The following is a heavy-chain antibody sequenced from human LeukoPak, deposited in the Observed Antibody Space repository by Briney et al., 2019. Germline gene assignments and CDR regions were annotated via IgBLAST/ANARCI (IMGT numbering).Heavy chain of an antibody. CDR3: ARDIGDTVVVPAATFDY. V-gene: IGHV1-46*01. Sequence: ASVKVSCKASGYTFTSYYMHWVRQAPGQGLEWMGIINPSGGSTSYAQKFQGRVTMTRDTSTSTVYMELSSLRSEDTAVYYCARDIGDTVVVPAATFDYWGQGTLVTVSS. J-gene: IGHJ4*02. CDR2: INPSGGST. D-gene: IGHD2-2*01. CDR1: GYTFTSYY.